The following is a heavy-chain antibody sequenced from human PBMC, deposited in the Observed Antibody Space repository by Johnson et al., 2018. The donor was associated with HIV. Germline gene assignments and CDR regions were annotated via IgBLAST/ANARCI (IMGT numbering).Heavy chain of an antibody. CDR3: ASIDAFDI. CDR2: ISSDGNRE. Sequence: QVQLVESGGGMVQPGRSLRLSCVASGFTFSYSAFHWVRQAPGEGLEWVALISSDGNREHYADSLKGRFTISRDNSKNTLYLQMNSLRSGDTAVYYCASIDAFDIWGQGTMVTVSS. V-gene: IGHV3-30-3*01. J-gene: IGHJ3*02. CDR1: GFTFSYSA.